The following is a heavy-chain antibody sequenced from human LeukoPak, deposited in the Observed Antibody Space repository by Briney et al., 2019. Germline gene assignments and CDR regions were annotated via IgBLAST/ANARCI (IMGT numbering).Heavy chain of an antibody. V-gene: IGHV1-69*04. Sequence: SVKVSCKASGGTFSSYAISWVRQAPGQGLEWMGRIIPILGIANYAQKFQGRVTITADKSTSTAYMELSSLRSEDTAVYYCARVMVRGPWDYYYGMDVWGQGTTVTVSS. CDR1: GGTFSSYA. CDR3: ARVMVRGPWDYYYGMDV. D-gene: IGHD3-10*01. J-gene: IGHJ6*02. CDR2: IIPILGIA.